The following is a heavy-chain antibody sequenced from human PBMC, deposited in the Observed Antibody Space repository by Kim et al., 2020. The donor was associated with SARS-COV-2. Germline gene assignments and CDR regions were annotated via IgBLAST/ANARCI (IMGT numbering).Heavy chain of an antibody. CDR3: ARSMHRSWSPSTGDAFDI. J-gene: IGHJ3*02. D-gene: IGHD6-13*01. CDR1: GYTFTSYA. CDR2: INAGNGNT. Sequence: ASVKVSCKASGYTFTSYAMHWVRQAPGQRLEWMGWINAGNGNTKYSQNFQGRVTITRDTSASTAYMELSSLRSEDTAVYYCARSMHRSWSPSTGDAFDIWGQGTMVTVSS. V-gene: IGHV1-3*01.